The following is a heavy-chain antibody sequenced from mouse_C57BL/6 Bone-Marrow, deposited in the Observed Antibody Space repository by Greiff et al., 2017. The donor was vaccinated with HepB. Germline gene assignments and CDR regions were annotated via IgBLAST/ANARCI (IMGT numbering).Heavy chain of an antibody. J-gene: IGHJ1*03. V-gene: IGHV10-1*01. D-gene: IGHD1-1*01. CDR1: GFSFNTYA. CDR3: SFGYYGSSYRYFDV. Sequence: EVKLVESGGGLVQPKGSLKLSCAASGFSFNTYAMNWVRQAPGKGLEWVARIRSKSNNYATYYADSVKDRFTISRDDSESMLYLQMNNLKTEDTAMYYCSFGYYGSSYRYFDVWGTGTTVTVSS. CDR2: IRSKSNNYAT.